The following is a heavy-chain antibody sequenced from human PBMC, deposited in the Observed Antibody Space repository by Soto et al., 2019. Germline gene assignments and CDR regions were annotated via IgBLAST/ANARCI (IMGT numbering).Heavy chain of an antibody. CDR3: ARQFSTYYYDSSGLAY. Sequence: PGASLKISCKGSGYSFTSYWIGWVRQMPGKGLEWMGIIYPGDSDTRYSPSFQGQVTISADKSISTAYLQWSSLKASDTAMYYCARQFSTYYYDSSGLAYWGQGTLVTVSS. CDR2: IYPGDSDT. V-gene: IGHV5-51*01. J-gene: IGHJ4*02. D-gene: IGHD3-22*01. CDR1: GYSFTSYW.